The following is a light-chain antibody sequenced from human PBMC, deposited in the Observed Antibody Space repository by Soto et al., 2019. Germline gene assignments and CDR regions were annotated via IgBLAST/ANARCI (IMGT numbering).Light chain of an antibody. CDR3: SSYTSDSHLV. V-gene: IGLV2-14*01. CDR2: EVS. Sequence: QSALTQPASVSGSPGQSITISCTGISSDVGGYNYVSWFQQHPGKAPKLMLYEVSNRPSGVSDRFSGSKSGYTASLTISGLQAEDEADYYCSSYTSDSHLVFGGGTKVTVL. J-gene: IGLJ2*01. CDR1: SSDVGGYNY.